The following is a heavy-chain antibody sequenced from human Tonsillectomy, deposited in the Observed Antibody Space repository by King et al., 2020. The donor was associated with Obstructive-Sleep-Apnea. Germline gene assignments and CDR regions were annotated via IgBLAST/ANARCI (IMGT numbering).Heavy chain of an antibody. Sequence: QLQESGPGLVKPSETLSLTCTVSGDSISSYYWSWIRQPPGKGLEWVGDIYYSGSTNYNPSLKSRVTISVDTSKNQFSLKLSSVTAADTAVYYCARDPFFSGEKTVYGAFDIWGQGTMVTVSS. CDR3: ARDPFFSGEKTVYGAFDI. D-gene: IGHD1-14*01. CDR1: GDSISSYY. CDR2: IYYSGST. V-gene: IGHV4-59*01. J-gene: IGHJ3*02.